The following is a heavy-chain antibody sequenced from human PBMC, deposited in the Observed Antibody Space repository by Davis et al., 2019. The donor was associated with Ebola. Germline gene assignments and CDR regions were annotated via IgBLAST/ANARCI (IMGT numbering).Heavy chain of an antibody. CDR1: GFTFRESW. D-gene: IGHD5-12*01. CDR2: INPDAKEI. J-gene: IGHJ4*02. CDR3: ARDRAYSAFDY. V-gene: IGHV3-7*01. Sequence: PGGSLRLSCAGSGFTFRESWMSWVRQAPGQGLQGVASINPDAKEIYYVDSVKGRFTISRDNARNSLFLQINRLGADDTAIYYCARDRAYSAFDYWGRGTLVTVST.